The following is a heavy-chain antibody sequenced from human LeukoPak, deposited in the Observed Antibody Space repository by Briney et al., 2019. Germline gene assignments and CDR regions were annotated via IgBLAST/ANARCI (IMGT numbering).Heavy chain of an antibody. J-gene: IGHJ5*02. V-gene: IGHV1-46*01. CDR2: INPSGGST. CDR3: ARDLLIGRFDP. D-gene: IGHD3-16*01. CDR1: GYTFTSYY. Sequence: ASVKVSCKASGYTFTSYYMHWVRQAPGQGLEWLGIINPSGGSTSYAQKFQGRVTMTRDTSTSTVYMELSSLRSEDTAVYYCARDLLIGRFDPWGQGTLVTVSS.